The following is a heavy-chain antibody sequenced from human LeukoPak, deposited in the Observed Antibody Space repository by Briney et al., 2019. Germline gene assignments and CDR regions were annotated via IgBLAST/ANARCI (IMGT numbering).Heavy chain of an antibody. CDR2: MSGSGGMT. J-gene: IGHJ4*02. Sequence: GRSLRLSCAVSGFTFSAYAMSWVRQAPGKGLEWVSAMSGSGGMTYYADSVKGRFSISRDNSKNTQHLQMNSLRAEDTAVYYCAKGAMPYYDGSGYNYFDYWGQGTPVTVSS. CDR3: AKGAMPYYDGSGYNYFDY. CDR1: GFTFSAYA. V-gene: IGHV3-23*01. D-gene: IGHD3-22*01.